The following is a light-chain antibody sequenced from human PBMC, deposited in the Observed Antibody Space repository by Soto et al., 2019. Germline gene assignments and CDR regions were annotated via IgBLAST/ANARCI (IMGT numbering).Light chain of an antibody. CDR1: QSISSF. J-gene: IGKJ1*01. V-gene: IGKV1-39*01. CDR2: AAS. CDR3: QQTYSTWT. Sequence: DIQMTQSPSSLSASVGDRVTITCRASQSISSFLNWYQQKPGKAPKLLIYAASSLQSGVPSRFSGSGSGTDFSLTISSLQPEDFATYHCQQTYSTWTFGQGTKVEIK.